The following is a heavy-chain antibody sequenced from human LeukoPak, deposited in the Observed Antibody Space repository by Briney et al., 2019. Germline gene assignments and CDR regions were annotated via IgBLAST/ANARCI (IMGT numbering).Heavy chain of an antibody. CDR2: VSYSGNT. CDR3: ARLTKWNDGGFDM. D-gene: IGHD1-1*01. CDR1: GGSIRSSDYY. Sequence: SDTLSLTCTVSGGSIRSSDYYWAWIRLPPGKGLEWIGSVSYSGNTYYSPSLRTRVTISVDTSKNQFSLKLSSVTAADTAVYYCARLTKWNDGGFDMWGQGTMVTVSS. J-gene: IGHJ3*02. V-gene: IGHV4-39*01.